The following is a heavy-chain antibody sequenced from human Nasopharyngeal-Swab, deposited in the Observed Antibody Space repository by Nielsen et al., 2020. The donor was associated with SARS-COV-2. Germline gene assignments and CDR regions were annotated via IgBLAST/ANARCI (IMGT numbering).Heavy chain of an antibody. V-gene: IGHV3-11*04. CDR1: GFTFSDYY. CDR2: ISSSGSTI. CDR3: ARSSGWYYFDY. Sequence: GESLKISCAASGFTFSDYYMSWIRQAPGKGLEWVSYISSSGSTIYYADSVKGRFTISRDNAKNSLYLQMNSLRAEDTAVYYCARSSGWYYFDYWGQGTLVTVSS. D-gene: IGHD6-19*01. J-gene: IGHJ4*02.